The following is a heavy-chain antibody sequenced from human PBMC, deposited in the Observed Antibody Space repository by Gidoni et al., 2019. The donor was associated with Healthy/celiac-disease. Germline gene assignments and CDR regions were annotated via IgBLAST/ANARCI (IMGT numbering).Heavy chain of an antibody. J-gene: IGHJ2*01. CDR1: VYTFTGYS. V-gene: IGHV1-2*02. CDR3: ARVVDGYCSGGSCYPYWYFDL. D-gene: IGHD2-15*01. Sequence: QVQLVHSGAEVKKPGASVTFSCKASVYTFTGYSMHWVRQAPGQGLEWVGWINPNMGCTNYAQKFQGRVTMTRDTSISTAYMELSMLRSDDTAVYYCARVVDGYCSGGSCYPYWYFDLWGRGTLVTVSS. CDR2: INPNMGCT.